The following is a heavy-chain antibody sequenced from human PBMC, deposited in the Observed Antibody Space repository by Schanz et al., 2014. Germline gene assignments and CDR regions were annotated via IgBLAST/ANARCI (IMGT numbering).Heavy chain of an antibody. D-gene: IGHD3-16*01. CDR2: ISYSGST. J-gene: IGHJ6*02. CDR1: GASISSGGYY. V-gene: IGHV4-31*03. Sequence: QVQLQESGPGLVEPSQTLSLTCTVSGASISSGGYYWDWIRLLPGKGLEGIGYISYSGSTSFNPSLKSRLTMSVDTSKNQFSLRLSSVTAADTAVYYCARHGGIPYYPMDVWGQGTTVTVSS. CDR3: ARHGGIPYYPMDV.